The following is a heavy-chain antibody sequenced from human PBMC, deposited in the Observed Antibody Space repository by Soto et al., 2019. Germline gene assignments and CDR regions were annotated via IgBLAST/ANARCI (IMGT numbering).Heavy chain of an antibody. D-gene: IGHD2-8*01. J-gene: IGHJ4*02. CDR2: ISSSSSYI. CDR3: ASQGVGVGY. Sequence: GGSLRLSCAASGFTFSSYAMGWVRQAPGKGLEWVSAISSSSSYIYYADSVKGRFTISRDNAKNSLYLQMNSLRAEDTAVYYCASQGVGVGYWGQGTLVTVSS. CDR1: GFTFSSYA. V-gene: IGHV3-21*01.